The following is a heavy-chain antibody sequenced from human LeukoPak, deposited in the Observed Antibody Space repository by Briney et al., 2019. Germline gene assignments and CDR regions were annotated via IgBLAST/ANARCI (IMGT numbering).Heavy chain of an antibody. J-gene: IGHJ6*02. V-gene: IGHV4-34*01. CDR3: ARGFEDYYYGMDV. D-gene: IGHD3-9*01. Sequence: KTSETLSLTCAVYGGSFSGYYWSWIRQPPGKGLEWIGEINHSGSTNYNPSLKSRVTISVDTSKNQFSLKLSSVTAADTAVYYCARGFEDYYYGMDVWGQGTTVTVSS. CDR1: GGSFSGYY. CDR2: INHSGST.